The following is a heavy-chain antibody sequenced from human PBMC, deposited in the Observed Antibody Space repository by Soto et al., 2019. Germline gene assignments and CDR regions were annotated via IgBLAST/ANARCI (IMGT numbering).Heavy chain of an antibody. D-gene: IGHD3-10*01. CDR2: IDWDDDK. CDR1: GFSLSTSGMR. CDR3: ARDYYGSGSYYYYYGMDV. V-gene: IGHV2-70*04. Sequence: GAGPTLVNPTQTLTLTCTFSGFSLSTSGMRVSWIRQPPGKALEWLARIDWDDDKFYSTSLKTRLTISKDTSKNQVVLTMTNMDPVDTATYYCARDYYGSGSYYYYYGMDVWGQGTTVTVSS. J-gene: IGHJ6*02.